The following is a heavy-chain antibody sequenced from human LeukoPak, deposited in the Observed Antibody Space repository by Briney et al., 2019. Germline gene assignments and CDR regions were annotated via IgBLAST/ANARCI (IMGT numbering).Heavy chain of an antibody. J-gene: IGHJ6*02. D-gene: IGHD2-2*02. CDR1: GYTLTELS. CDR2: LDPEDGET. CDR3: ATLYCSSTSCYTGDYYYYGMDV. V-gene: IGHV1-24*01. Sequence: ASVKDSCKVSGYTLTELSMHWVRQTPGKGRERMGGLDPEDGETIYAQKFRGTVTMTEDTSTDTAYMELSRLRSEDTDVYYCATLYCSSTSCYTGDYYYYGMDVWGQGTTVTVSS.